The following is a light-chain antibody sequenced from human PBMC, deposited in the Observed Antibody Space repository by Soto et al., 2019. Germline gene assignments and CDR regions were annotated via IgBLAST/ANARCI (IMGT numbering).Light chain of an antibody. V-gene: IGLV2-14*01. CDR2: DVS. CDR1: SSDVGGYNY. J-gene: IGLJ1*01. Sequence: QSALTQPASVSGSPGQSITISCTGTSSDVGGYNYVSWYQQRPGKAPKLMIYDVSNRPSGVSNRFSGSKSGNTASPTISGLQTEDEADYYCSSYTTSSTYVFGTGTKVTVL. CDR3: SSYTTSSTYV.